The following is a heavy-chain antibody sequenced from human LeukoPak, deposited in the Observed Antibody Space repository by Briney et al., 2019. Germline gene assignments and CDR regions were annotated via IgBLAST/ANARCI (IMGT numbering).Heavy chain of an antibody. CDR3: ARGGGEEFGEYDVFDY. V-gene: IGHV4-4*02. J-gene: IGHJ4*02. CDR1: GGSISSYNS. CDR2: IYDSGST. Sequence: SETLSLTCAVSGGSISSYNSWSWVRQPPGKGLEWIGVIYDSGSTEYNPSLKSRVTISIDRSKNQVSLRLSSVTAADTAVYYCARGGGEEFGEYDVFDYWGQGTLVTVSS. D-gene: IGHD3-10*01.